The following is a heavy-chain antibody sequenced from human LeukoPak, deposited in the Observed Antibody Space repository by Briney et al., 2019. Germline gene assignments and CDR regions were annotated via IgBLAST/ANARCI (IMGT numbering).Heavy chain of an antibody. CDR1: GFTFSNAW. D-gene: IGHD2-2*01. Sequence: KSGGSLRLSCAASGFTFSNAWMSWVRQAPGKGLEWVGRIKSKTDGGTTDYAAPVKGRFTISRDDSKNMLFLQMNSLKTEDTAVYYCIVVVPAARVFDYWGQGTLVTVSS. V-gene: IGHV3-15*01. CDR3: IVVVPAARVFDY. J-gene: IGHJ4*02. CDR2: IKSKTDGGTT.